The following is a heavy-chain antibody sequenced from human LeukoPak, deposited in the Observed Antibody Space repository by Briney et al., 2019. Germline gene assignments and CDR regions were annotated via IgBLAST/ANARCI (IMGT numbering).Heavy chain of an antibody. J-gene: IGHJ5*02. D-gene: IGHD3-9*01. CDR3: ARDQFTAYYDILTGPNWFDP. CDR1: GFTFSSYW. Sequence: GGSLRLSCAASGFTFSSYWMSWVRQAPGKGLEWVANIKQDGSEKYYVDSVKGRFTISRDNAKNSLYLQMNSLRAEDTAVYYCARDQFTAYYDILTGPNWFDPWGQGTLVTVSS. CDR2: IKQDGSEK. V-gene: IGHV3-7*01.